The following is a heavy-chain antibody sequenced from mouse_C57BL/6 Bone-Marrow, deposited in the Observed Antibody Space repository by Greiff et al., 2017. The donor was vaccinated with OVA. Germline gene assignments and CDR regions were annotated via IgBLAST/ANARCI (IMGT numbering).Heavy chain of an antibody. J-gene: IGHJ4*01. D-gene: IGHD1-1*01. V-gene: IGHV1-81*01. CDR2: IYPRSGNT. CDR1: GYTFTSYG. CDR3: ARQYGSIYAMDY. Sequence: QVHVKQSGAELARPGASVKLSCKASGYTFTSYGISWVKQRTGQGLEWIGEIYPRSGNTYYNEKFKGKATLTADKSSSTAYMELRSLTSEDSAVYFCARQYGSIYAMDYWGQGTSVTVSS.